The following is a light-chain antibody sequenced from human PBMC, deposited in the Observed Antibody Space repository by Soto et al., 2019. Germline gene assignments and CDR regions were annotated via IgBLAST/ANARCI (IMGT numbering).Light chain of an antibody. Sequence: QLVLTQPPSASGTPGQRVIISCSGSSSNIGSNTVNWYQQLPGTAPKLLIYSNDQRPSGVPDRFSASKSGTTASLAISGLQSEVEADYYCAAWDDSLNGLVFGGGTKVTVL. V-gene: IGLV1-44*01. J-gene: IGLJ3*02. CDR3: AAWDDSLNGLV. CDR1: SSNIGSNT. CDR2: SND.